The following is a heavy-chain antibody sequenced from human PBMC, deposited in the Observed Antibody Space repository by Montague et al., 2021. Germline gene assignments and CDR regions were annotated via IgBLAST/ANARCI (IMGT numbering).Heavy chain of an antibody. D-gene: IGHD3-10*01. CDR3: AREGVGDLLFSFDS. CDR2: TYYRSTWYT. CDR1: GDSVANNNAA. J-gene: IGHJ4*02. V-gene: IGHV6-1*01. Sequence: CAISGDSVANNNAAWNWISECPSRGLEWLGRTYYRSTWYTDYAVSVKGRIAINPDTSKNQFSLQLNSVTPEDTAVYYCAREGVGDLLFSFDSWGQGTLVTVAS.